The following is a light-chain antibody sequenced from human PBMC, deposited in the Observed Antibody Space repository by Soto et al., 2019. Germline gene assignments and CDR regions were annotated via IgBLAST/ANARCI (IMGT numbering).Light chain of an antibody. CDR1: QSIGSN. J-gene: IGKJ4*01. V-gene: IGKV3D-15*01. CDR2: ASS. Sequence: EIVMTQSPATLSVSPGERATLSCRASQSIGSNLAWYQQKPGQAPRLVIYASSIRASGIPDRFSGGGSGTDFTLTISRLEPEDFAVYYCQQFSSYPLTFGGGTKVDI. CDR3: QQFSSYPLT.